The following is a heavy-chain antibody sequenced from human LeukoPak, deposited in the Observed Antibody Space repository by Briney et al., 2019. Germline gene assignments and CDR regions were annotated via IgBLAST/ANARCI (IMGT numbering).Heavy chain of an antibody. Sequence: SETLSLTCIVSGGSISGYYWSWIRQPPGKGLEWIGSIYYSGSTDYNPSLKSRVIISVDTSKNQFSLKLNSVTAADTAVYYCVRHSRGPGFDYWGQGTLVTVSS. CDR1: GGSISGYY. CDR2: IYYSGST. D-gene: IGHD2-15*01. V-gene: IGHV4-59*08. J-gene: IGHJ4*02. CDR3: VRHSRGPGFDY.